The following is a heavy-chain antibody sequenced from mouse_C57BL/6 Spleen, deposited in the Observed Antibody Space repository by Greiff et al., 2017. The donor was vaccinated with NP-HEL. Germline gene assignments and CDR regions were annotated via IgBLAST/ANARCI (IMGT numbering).Heavy chain of an antibody. CDR3: ARSDHYYGSSPLYYFDY. V-gene: IGHV1-52*01. CDR1: GYTFTSYW. Sequence: QVQLKQPGAELVRPGSSVKLSCKASGYTFTSYWMHWVKQRPIQGLEWIGNIDPSDSETHYNQKFKDKATLTVDKSSSTAYMQLSSLTSEDSAVYYCARSDHYYGSSPLYYFDYWGQGTTLTVSS. D-gene: IGHD1-1*01. CDR2: IDPSDSET. J-gene: IGHJ2*01.